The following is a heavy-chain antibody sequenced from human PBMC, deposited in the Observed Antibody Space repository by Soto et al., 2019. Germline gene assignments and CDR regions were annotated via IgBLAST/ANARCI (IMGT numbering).Heavy chain of an antibody. CDR1: GGSITGYY. D-gene: IGHD3-9*01. CDR2: IYHSGAT. J-gene: IGHJ6*02. V-gene: IGHV4-59*03. CDR3: ARLGLTGPPGQSHHHGLDV. Sequence: SETLSLTCTVSGGSITGYYWSWIRQPPGKGLEFIGYIYHSGATEYTPSLKSRVTISVDKSENQFSLQMRSVSAADTAMYFCARLGLTGPPGQSHHHGLDVWGQGATVTVSS.